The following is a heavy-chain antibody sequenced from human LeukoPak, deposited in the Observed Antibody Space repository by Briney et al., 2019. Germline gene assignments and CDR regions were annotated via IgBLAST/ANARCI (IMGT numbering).Heavy chain of an antibody. CDR3: AKEGRLTVAAVVVENYFDF. CDR1: GFTFSRSA. Sequence: GGSLRLSCVGSGFTFSRSAMSWVRLAPGKGLEWVSGVSGSGGHTYYTDSVKGRFTISRDNSKTTVSLQMNSLTTDDTAVYYCAKEGRLTVAAVVVENYFDFWGQGTPVIVSA. V-gene: IGHV3-23*01. CDR2: VSGSGGHT. D-gene: IGHD3-22*01. J-gene: IGHJ4*02.